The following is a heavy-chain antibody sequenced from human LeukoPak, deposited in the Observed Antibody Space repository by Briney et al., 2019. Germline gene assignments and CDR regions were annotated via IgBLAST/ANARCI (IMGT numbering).Heavy chain of an antibody. D-gene: IGHD3-10*01. V-gene: IGHV3-15*01. CDR1: GFTFSNAW. CDR3: TTDPGGPMVRSSLAVLNWFDP. CDR2: IKSKTDGGTT. J-gene: IGHJ5*02. Sequence: PGGSLRLSCAASGFTFSNAWMSWVRQAPGKGLEWVGRIKSKTDGGTTDYAAPVKGRFTISRDDSKNTLYLQMNSLKTEDTAVYYCTTDPGGPMVRSSLAVLNWFDPWGQGTLVTVSS.